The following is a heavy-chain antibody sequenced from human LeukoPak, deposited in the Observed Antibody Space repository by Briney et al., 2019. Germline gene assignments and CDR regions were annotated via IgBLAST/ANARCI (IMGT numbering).Heavy chain of an antibody. J-gene: IGHJ4*02. D-gene: IGHD2-15*01. CDR2: INHSGST. Sequence: PSETLSLTCTVSGGSISSYYWSWIRQPPGKGLEWIGEINHSGSTNYNPSLKSRVTISVDTSKNQFSLKLSSVTAADTAVYYCARERVVVVAATRAVAGYYFDYWGQGTLVTVSS. V-gene: IGHV4-34*01. CDR1: GGSISSYY. CDR3: ARERVVVVAATRAVAGYYFDY.